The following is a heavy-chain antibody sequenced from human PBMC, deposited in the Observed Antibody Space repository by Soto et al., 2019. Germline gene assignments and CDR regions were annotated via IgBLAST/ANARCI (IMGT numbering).Heavy chain of an antibody. V-gene: IGHV3-66*04. CDR2: IYSGDSK. Sequence: PGGSLRLSCAASGFTVSSNHMSWVRQAPGKGLEWVSVIYSGDSKHYADSVKGRFTISRDNSENTLYLQMNSLRAEDTAVYYCATLSGAFDIWGQGTMVTVSS. CDR1: GFTVSSNH. J-gene: IGHJ3*02. CDR3: ATLSGAFDI.